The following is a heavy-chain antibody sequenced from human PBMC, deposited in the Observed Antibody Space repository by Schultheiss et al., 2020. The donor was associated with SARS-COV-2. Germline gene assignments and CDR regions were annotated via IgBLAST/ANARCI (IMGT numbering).Heavy chain of an antibody. J-gene: IGHJ6*03. CDR1: GGSFSGYY. D-gene: IGHD3-3*01. CDR2: IYYSGST. CDR3: AGGSYDVWSSYYYYYMDV. V-gene: IGHV4-59*01. Sequence: SQTLSLTCAVYGGSFSGYYWSWIRQPPGKGLEWIGYIYYSGSTNYNPSLKSRVTISVDTSKNQFSLKLSSVTAADTAVYYCAGGSYDVWSSYYYYYMDVWGKGTTVTVSS.